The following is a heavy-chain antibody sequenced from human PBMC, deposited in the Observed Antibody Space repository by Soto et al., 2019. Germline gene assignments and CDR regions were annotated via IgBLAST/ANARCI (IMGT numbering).Heavy chain of an antibody. CDR2: ISGSGGST. V-gene: IGHV3-23*01. CDR3: AKVAYYGSGSYYEGFFDY. J-gene: IGHJ4*02. Sequence: SLRLSCAASGFPFSSYAMSWVRQAPGKGLEWVSAISGSGGSTYYADSVKGRFTISRDNSKNTLYLQMNSLRAEDTAVYYCAKVAYYGSGSYYEGFFDYWGQGTLVTVSS. CDR1: GFPFSSYA. D-gene: IGHD3-10*01.